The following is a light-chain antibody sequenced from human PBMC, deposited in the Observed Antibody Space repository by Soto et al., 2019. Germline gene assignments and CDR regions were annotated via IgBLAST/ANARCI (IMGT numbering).Light chain of an antibody. CDR1: QSVSSSY. Sequence: EIVLTQSPGTLSLSPGERATLSCRASQSVSSSYLAWYQQKPGQAPRLLIYGASSRATGIPDRFSGSGSGPAFPPTISSLEPEDFAVYYCQQYGSSLLTFGGGTKAEIK. CDR2: GAS. CDR3: QQYGSSLLT. V-gene: IGKV3-20*01. J-gene: IGKJ4*01.